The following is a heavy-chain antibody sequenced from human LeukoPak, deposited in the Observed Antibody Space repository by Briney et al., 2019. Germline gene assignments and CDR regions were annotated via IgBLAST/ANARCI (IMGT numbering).Heavy chain of an antibody. J-gene: IGHJ5*02. CDR3: ARSDWFDH. CDR2: INTDESTA. V-gene: IGHV3-74*01. Sequence: GGSLRLSCAASGFSFDDYAMLWVRQGPGKGLVWVSRINTDESTASYADSVKGRFTISRDNAKNTLYLQMNSLRGEDTAVYYCARSDWFDHWGQGSLVTVSS. CDR1: GFSFDDYA.